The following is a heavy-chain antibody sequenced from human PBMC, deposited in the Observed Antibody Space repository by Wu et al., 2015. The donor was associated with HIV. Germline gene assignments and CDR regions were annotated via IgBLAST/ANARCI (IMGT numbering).Heavy chain of an antibody. V-gene: IGHV1-18*01. CDR3: ARSSISIFGYYGMDM. J-gene: IGHJ6*02. D-gene: IGHD3-3*02. Sequence: QVQLVQSGPEVKKPGSSVKVSCKASGYRFINYGINWVRQAPGQGLECLGWISTYNGNTNYAQKFQGRVTMTTDTSTSTAYMELRSLRSDDTAVYYCARSSISIFGYYGMDMWGQGTTVTVSS. CDR2: ISTYNGNT. CDR1: GYRFINYG.